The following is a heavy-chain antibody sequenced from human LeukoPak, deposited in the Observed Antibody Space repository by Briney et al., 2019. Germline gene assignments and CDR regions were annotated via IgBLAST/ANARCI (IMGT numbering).Heavy chain of an antibody. CDR2: IYTSGST. J-gene: IGHJ4*02. CDR3: ARGILTGYSTDY. Sequence: SETLSLTCTVSGGSISSYYWSWIRQPPGKGLEWIRRIYTSGSTNYNPSLKSRVTISVDTSKNQFSLKLSSVTAADTAVYYCARGILTGYSTDYWGQGTLVTVSS. V-gene: IGHV4-4*07. D-gene: IGHD3-9*01. CDR1: GGSISSYY.